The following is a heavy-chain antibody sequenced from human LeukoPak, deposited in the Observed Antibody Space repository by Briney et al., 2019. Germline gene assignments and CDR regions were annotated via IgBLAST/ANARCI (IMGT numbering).Heavy chain of an antibody. J-gene: IGHJ4*02. Sequence: TSQTLSLTCAISGDSVSSNSAAGNWIRQSPSRGLEWLGRTYYRSKWYNDYAVSVKSRITINPDTSKNQFSLQLTSVTPEDTAVYYCARAYCSGGSCQFDYWGQGTLVTVSS. D-gene: IGHD2-15*01. V-gene: IGHV6-1*01. CDR1: GDSVSSNSAA. CDR2: TYYRSKWYN. CDR3: ARAYCSGGSCQFDY.